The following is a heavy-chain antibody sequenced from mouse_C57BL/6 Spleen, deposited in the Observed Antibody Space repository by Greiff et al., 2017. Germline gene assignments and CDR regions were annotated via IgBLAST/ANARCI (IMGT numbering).Heavy chain of an antibody. Sequence: QVQLQQPGAELVKPGASVKMSCKASGYTFTSYWITWVKQRPGQGLEWIGDIYPGSGSTNYNEKFKSKATLTVDTSSSTAYMQLSSLTSEDSAVYYCALYYDYDGGFAYWGQVTLVTVSA. D-gene: IGHD2-4*01. CDR2: IYPGSGST. V-gene: IGHV1-55*01. CDR1: GYTFTSYW. CDR3: ALYYDYDGGFAY. J-gene: IGHJ3*01.